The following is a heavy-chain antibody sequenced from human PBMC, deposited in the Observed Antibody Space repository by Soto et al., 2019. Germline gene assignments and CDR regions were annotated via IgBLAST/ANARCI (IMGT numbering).Heavy chain of an antibody. Sequence: QVQLVQSGAEVKKPGASVQVSCKASGYTFTAYAMHWVRQTPGQRLEWMGWINVGNGNTEYSENFQGRVTITRDTSASTAYMELSSLRPEDTAVYYCARETLKDWGQGTLVTVSS. V-gene: IGHV1-3*01. J-gene: IGHJ4*02. CDR3: ARETLKD. CDR1: GYTFTAYA. CDR2: INVGNGNT.